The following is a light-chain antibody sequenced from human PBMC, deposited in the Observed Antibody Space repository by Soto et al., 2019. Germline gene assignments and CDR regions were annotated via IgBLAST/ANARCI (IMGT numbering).Light chain of an antibody. CDR1: SSDVGGYNY. Sequence: QSVLTQPRSVSGSPGQSVTISCTGTSSDVGGYNYVSWYQEQPGKAPKLMIYDVSKRPSGVPDRFSGSKSGNTASLTISGLQAEDEADYYCQSSDSSLNVFGTGTKVTVL. CDR2: DVS. J-gene: IGLJ1*01. V-gene: IGLV2-11*01. CDR3: QSSDSSLNV.